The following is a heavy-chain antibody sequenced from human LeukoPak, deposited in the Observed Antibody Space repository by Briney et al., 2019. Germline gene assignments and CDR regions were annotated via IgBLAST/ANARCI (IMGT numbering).Heavy chain of an antibody. Sequence: SETLSLICTVSGGSISSYYWSWIRQPPGKGLEWIGFIYYGGSTNYNPSLKSRVTISVDTSKNHFSLKLSSVTAADTAVYYCASGTLLDYWGQGTLVTVSS. CDR3: ASGTLLDY. D-gene: IGHD3-10*01. V-gene: IGHV4-59*01. CDR1: GGSISSYY. J-gene: IGHJ4*02. CDR2: IYYGGST.